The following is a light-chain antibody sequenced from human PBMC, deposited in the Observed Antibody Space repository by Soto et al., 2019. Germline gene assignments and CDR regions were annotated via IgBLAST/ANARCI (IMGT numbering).Light chain of an antibody. CDR3: CSYAGVSTYYV. J-gene: IGLJ1*01. CDR1: SSDLGSYHL. CDR2: EGS. Sequence: QPVLTQPATVSGSPGQSITISCTGTSSDLGSYHLVSWYQQHPGKAPKLMIYEGSKRPSGVSNRFSGSKSGNTASLTISGLQAEDEADYYCCSYAGVSTYYVFGTGTKLTVL. V-gene: IGLV2-23*01.